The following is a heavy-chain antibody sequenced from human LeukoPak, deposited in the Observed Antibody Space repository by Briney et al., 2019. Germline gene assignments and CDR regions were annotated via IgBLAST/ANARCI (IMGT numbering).Heavy chain of an antibody. D-gene: IGHD5-12*01. J-gene: IGHJ4*02. V-gene: IGHV3-53*01. CDR3: AAGPAWLLFHY. CDR2: IYNGDIT. CDR1: GFTVSSNY. Sequence: GGSLRLSCAASGFTVSSNYMTWVRQAPGKGLEWVSVIYNGDITNYADSVKGRFTISRDNSKNTLYLQMNSLRVDDTAVYYCAAGPAWLLFHYWGQGTLVTVSS.